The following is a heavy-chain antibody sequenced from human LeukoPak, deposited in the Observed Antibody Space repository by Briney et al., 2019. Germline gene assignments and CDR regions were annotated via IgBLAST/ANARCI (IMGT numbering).Heavy chain of an antibody. CDR2: LTGSGGNT. J-gene: IGHJ6*03. CDR3: VKFRGIQHYNYHMDV. Sequence: GGSLRLSCAASGFTFSSYAMSWVRQAPGKGLEWVSGLTGSGGNTYYADSVKGRFTISRDNSKNTLSLQMNSLRAEDAAVYYCVKFRGIQHYNYHMDVWDKGTTVTVSS. V-gene: IGHV3-23*01. D-gene: IGHD3-10*01. CDR1: GFTFSSYA.